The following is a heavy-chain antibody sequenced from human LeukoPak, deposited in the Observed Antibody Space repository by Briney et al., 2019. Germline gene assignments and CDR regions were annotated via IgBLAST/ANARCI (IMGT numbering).Heavy chain of an antibody. V-gene: IGHV3-53*01. J-gene: IGHJ4*02. CDR3: ARGPRITIFGVVIPRFDY. Sequence: GGSLRLSCAASGFTFSSYAMSWVRQAPGKGLEWVSVIYSGGSTYYADSVKGRFTISRDNSKNTLYLQMNSLRAEDTAVYYCARGPRITIFGVVIPRFDYWGQGTLVTVSS. CDR2: IYSGGST. CDR1: GFTFSSYA. D-gene: IGHD3-3*01.